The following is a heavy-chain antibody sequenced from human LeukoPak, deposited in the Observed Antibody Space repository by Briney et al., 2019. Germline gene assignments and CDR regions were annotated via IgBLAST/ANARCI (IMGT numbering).Heavy chain of an antibody. D-gene: IGHD6-19*01. CDR3: ARRGSGLNWFDP. CDR1: GGSISSYY. J-gene: IGHJ5*02. CDR2: IYYIGST. V-gene: IGHV4-59*08. Sequence: SETLSLTCTVSGGSISSYYWSWIRQPPGKGLEWIGHIYYIGSTNYNPSLRSRVTISVDTSKNQFSLKLSSVTAADTAVYYCARRGSGLNWFDPWGQGTLVTVSS.